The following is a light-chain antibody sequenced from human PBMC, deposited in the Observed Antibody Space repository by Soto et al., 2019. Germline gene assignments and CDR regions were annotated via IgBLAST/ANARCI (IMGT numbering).Light chain of an antibody. V-gene: IGKV2-40*01. CDR1: QSLLDSDDGNTY. Sequence: DIVMTQTQLSLPVTPVEPASISCRSSQSLLDSDDGNTYLDWYLQKPGQSPQLLIYTVSSRASGVPDRFSGSGSGTDFTLKISRVEAEDVGVYYCVQRIEFPLTFGGGTKVDIK. CDR3: VQRIEFPLT. CDR2: TVS. J-gene: IGKJ4*01.